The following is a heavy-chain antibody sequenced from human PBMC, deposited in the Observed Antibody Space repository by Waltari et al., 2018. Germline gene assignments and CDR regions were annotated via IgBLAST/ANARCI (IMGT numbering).Heavy chain of an antibody. CDR3: AREGSVAATRSLYYYYGMDV. J-gene: IGHJ6*02. CDR2: ILPILGIA. D-gene: IGHD2-15*01. V-gene: IGHV1-69*04. Sequence: QGLEWMGRILPILGIANYAQKFQGRVTITADKSTSTAYMELSSLRSEDTAVYYCAREGSVAATRSLYYYYGMDVWGQGTTVTVSS.